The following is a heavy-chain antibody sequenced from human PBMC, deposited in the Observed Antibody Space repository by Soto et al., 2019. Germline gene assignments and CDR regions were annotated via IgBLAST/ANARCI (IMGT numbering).Heavy chain of an antibody. V-gene: IGHV4-30-4*01. Sequence: PSETLSLTCTVSGASINSGDYYWSWIRQPPGKGLEWIGHIYYSGSTYYNPSLKSRAGISVDSSKSQVSLNLTSVTAADTADYLYVRQRTTVITQAYFDCCGPGALVTVSS. D-gene: IGHD4-4*01. CDR1: GASINSGDYY. CDR3: VRQRTTVITQAYFDC. CDR2: IYYSGST. J-gene: IGHJ4*01.